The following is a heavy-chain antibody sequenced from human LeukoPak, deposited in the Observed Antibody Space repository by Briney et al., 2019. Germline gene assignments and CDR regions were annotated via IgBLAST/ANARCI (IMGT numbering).Heavy chain of an antibody. CDR1: GYTFTSYD. J-gene: IGHJ5*02. CDR2: MNPNSGNT. Sequence: ASVKVSCKASGYTFTSYDINWVRQATGQGLEWMGWMNPNSGNTGYAQKFQGRVTMTRNTSISTAYMELSSLRSEDTAVYYCARGSFPLGYCSSTSCSGDPWGQGTLVTASS. D-gene: IGHD2-2*01. CDR3: ARGSFPLGYCSSTSCSGDP. V-gene: IGHV1-8*01.